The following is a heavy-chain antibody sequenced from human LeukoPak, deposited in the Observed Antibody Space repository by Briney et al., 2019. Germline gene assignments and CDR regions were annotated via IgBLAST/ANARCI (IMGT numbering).Heavy chain of an antibody. D-gene: IGHD1-1*01. CDR2: INPNSGGT. CDR3: ARSVQLEPPFDI. Sequence: ASVKVSCKVSGNTLTDLSIHWVRQAPGQGLEWMGWINPNSGGTNYAQKFQGWVTMTRDTSISTAYMELSRLRSDDTAVYYCARSVQLEPPFDIWGQGTMVTVSS. V-gene: IGHV1-2*04. J-gene: IGHJ3*02. CDR1: GNTLTDLS.